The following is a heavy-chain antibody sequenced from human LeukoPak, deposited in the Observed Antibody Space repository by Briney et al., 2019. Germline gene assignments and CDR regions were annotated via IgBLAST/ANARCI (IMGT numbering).Heavy chain of an antibody. J-gene: IGHJ3*02. CDR3: ARGRPWDAFDI. Sequence: PSETLSLTCTVAGGSISSNYMSWVRQAPGKGLEWVSVIYSGGSTYYADSVKGRFTISRDNSKNTLYLQMNSLRAEDTAVYYCARGRPWDAFDIWGQGTMVTVSS. V-gene: IGHV3-66*01. CDR1: GGSISSNY. CDR2: IYSGGST.